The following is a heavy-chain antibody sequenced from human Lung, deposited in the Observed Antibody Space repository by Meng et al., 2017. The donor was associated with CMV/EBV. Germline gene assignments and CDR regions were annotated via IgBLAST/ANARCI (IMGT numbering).Heavy chain of an antibody. V-gene: IGHV1-2*02. J-gene: IGHJ6*02. CDR3: ARLFHTSLGTNYYYGMDV. CDR1: GYTXTGYN. CDR2: INPHSGDT. Sequence: ASXXVSXKASGYTXTGYNIYWVRQAPGQGLEWMGWINPHSGDTKYAQKFQGRVTLTTDTSINTAYMEVSRLKSDDTAVFFCARLFHTSLGTNYYYGMDVWXLGTXVTVSS. D-gene: IGHD3-10*01.